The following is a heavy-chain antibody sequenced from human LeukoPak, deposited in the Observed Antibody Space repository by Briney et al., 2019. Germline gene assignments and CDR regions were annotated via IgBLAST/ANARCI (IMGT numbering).Heavy chain of an antibody. D-gene: IGHD5-24*01. CDR3: ARGRRDGFNSLHYYYYYGMDV. V-gene: IGHV4-34*01. CDR2: INHSGST. J-gene: IGHJ6*02. Sequence: SETLSLTCAVYGDSFSAYYWSWIRQPPGKGLEWIGEINHSGSTKYNPSLKSRVTISVDTSKNQFSLKLSSVTAADTAVYYCARGRRDGFNSLHYYYYYGMDVWGQGTTVTVSS. CDR1: GDSFSAYY.